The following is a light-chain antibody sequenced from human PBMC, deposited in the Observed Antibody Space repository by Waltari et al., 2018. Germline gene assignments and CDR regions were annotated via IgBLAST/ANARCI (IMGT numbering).Light chain of an antibody. CDR2: DVT. J-gene: IGLJ2*01. Sequence: QSALTQPASVSGSPGQSLTLSCSRTSSDVGSYNYVSLYQHHPGTPPKLLIYDVTKRPSGVSGRFSGSKSGNTASLTISGLQPEDEADYFCSSYTPTSILVFGGGTKLTV. CDR1: SSDVGSYNY. V-gene: IGLV2-14*03. CDR3: SSYTPTSILV.